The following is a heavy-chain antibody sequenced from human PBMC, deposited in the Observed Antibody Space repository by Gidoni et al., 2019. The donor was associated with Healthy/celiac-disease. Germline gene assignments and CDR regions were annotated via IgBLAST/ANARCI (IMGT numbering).Heavy chain of an antibody. CDR3: ASLRGPSYGMDV. CDR2: IWYDGSNK. Sequence: QVQLVESGGGVVQPGRSLRLSCAASGFTFSSYGMHWVRQAPGKGLGWVAVIWYDGSNKYYADSVKGRFTISRDNSKNTLYLQMNSLRAEDTAVYYCASLRGPSYGMDVWGQGTTVTVSS. CDR1: GFTFSSYG. V-gene: IGHV3-33*01. J-gene: IGHJ6*02.